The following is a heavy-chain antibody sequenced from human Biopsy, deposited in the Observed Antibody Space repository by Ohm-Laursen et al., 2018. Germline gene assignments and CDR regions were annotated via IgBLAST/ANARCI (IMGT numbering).Heavy chain of an antibody. J-gene: IGHJ4*02. Sequence: GASVKVSCKASGYTFSGYYMHWGRQAPGQGLEWMGWINPDSGVTNYAQKFQGRVTMTRDTSISTAYMELSRLGSDDTAVYYCARDKYRSWNYFDNWGQGSLVTVSS. D-gene: IGHD6-19*01. CDR3: ARDKYRSWNYFDN. V-gene: IGHV1-2*02. CDR1: GYTFSGYY. CDR2: INPDSGVT.